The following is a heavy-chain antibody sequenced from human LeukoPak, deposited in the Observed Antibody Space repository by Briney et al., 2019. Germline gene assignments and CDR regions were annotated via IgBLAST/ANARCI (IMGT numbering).Heavy chain of an antibody. CDR1: GGSISSSSYY. CDR3: ARLQLGHYFDY. D-gene: IGHD7-27*01. V-gene: IGHV4-39*01. J-gene: IGHJ4*02. Sequence: PSETLPLTCTVSGGSISSSSYYWGWIRQPPGKGLEWIGSIYYSGSTYYNPSLKSRVTISVDTSKNQFSLKLSSVTAADTAVYYCARLQLGHYFDYWGQGTLVTVSS. CDR2: IYYSGST.